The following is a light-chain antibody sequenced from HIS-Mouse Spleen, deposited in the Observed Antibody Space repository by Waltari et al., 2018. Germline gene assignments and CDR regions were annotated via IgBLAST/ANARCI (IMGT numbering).Light chain of an antibody. J-gene: IGKJ3*01. Sequence: DIQMTQSPSSLSASVGDRVTITCRASQSISSYLNWYQQKPGKAPKLLIYAASSLQSGVPSRFSCSGSGTDFNLTISSLQTEDFATYYCQQSYSTPFTFGPGTKVDIK. CDR2: AAS. V-gene: IGKV1-39*01. CDR1: QSISSY. CDR3: QQSYSTPFT.